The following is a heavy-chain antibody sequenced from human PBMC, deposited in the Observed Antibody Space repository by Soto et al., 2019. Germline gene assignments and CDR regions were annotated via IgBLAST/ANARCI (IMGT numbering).Heavy chain of an antibody. V-gene: IGHV2-5*02. D-gene: IGHD3-10*01. CDR1: GFSLTANGVG. J-gene: IGHJ4*01. Sequence: QITLKESGPTLVKPTQTLTLTCTFSGFSLTANGVGVGWIRQPPGTALEWLALIYWDDNKRYSPSLASRLTITKDTSKNQVVVTLTNMDPVDTGTYFCAHSSDFGSGSEYFDYWGQGTLVAVSS. CDR3: AHSSDFGSGSEYFDY. CDR2: IYWDDNK.